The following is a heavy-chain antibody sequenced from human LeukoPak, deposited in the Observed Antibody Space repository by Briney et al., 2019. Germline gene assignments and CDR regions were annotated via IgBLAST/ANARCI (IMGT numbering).Heavy chain of an antibody. V-gene: IGHV3-23*01. CDR1: AFTFSSYA. J-gene: IGHJ4*02. CDR2: IRGVGGST. CDR3: AKKKGSGYYYEFDY. Sequence: QSGRSLRLSCAASAFTFSSYAMSWVRQAPGEGLEWVSAIRGVGGSTYYADSVKGRFTISRDNSKNTLYLQMNSLRAEDTAVYYCAKKKGSGYYYEFDYWGQGNLATVSS. D-gene: IGHD3-22*01.